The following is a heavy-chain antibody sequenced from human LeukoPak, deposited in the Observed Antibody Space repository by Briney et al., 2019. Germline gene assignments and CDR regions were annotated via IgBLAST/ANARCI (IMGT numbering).Heavy chain of an antibody. CDR1: GFIVSGNY. V-gene: IGHV3-53*01. D-gene: IGHD6-13*01. J-gene: IGHJ4*02. CDR3: ARGPSGYSSSPAFDY. Sequence: GGSLRLSCADSGFIVSGNYMSWVRQAPGKGLEWVSVIYSGGSTYYADSVKGRFTISRDNSKNTLYLQMNSLRAEDTAVYYCARGPSGYSSSPAFDYWGQGTLVTVSS. CDR2: IYSGGST.